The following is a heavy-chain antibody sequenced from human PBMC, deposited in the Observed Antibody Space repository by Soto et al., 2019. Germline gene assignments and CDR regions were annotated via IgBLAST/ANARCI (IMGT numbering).Heavy chain of an antibody. CDR1: GDSLYGSTYY. D-gene: IGHD3-16*01. CDR3: ARHYKFTTGRYWGNDAFHI. CDR2: LYYSGTT. J-gene: IGHJ3*02. V-gene: IGHV4-39*01. Sequence: SETLSLTCTVSGDSLYGSTYYWGWIRQPPGKGLEWIGSLYYSGTTYYNPSLKTRVRISLDTSTNQFSLNLNSVTAADSAIYYCARHYKFTTGRYWGNDAFHIWGQGTKVTVSS.